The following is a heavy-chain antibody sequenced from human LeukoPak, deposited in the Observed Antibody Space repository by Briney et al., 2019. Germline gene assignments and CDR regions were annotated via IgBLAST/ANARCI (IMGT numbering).Heavy chain of an antibody. CDR1: GFTFSSYG. Sequence: GGSLRLSCAASGFTFSSYGMHWVRQAPGKGLEWVAVVSYDGPNKYYADSVKGRFTISRDNSKNTLYMQMNSLRAEDTAVYYCAREGRWYSSSADYYYYYYMDVWGKGTTVTVSS. D-gene: IGHD6-6*01. CDR3: AREGRWYSSSADYYYYYYMDV. J-gene: IGHJ6*03. V-gene: IGHV3-33*01. CDR2: VSYDGPNK.